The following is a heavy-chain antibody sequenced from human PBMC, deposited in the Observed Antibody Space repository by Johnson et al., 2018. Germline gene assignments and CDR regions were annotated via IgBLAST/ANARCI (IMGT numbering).Heavy chain of an antibody. D-gene: IGHD3-3*02. CDR2: TSYDGSNK. J-gene: IGHJ3*02. V-gene: IGHV3-30-3*01. CDR1: GFTFSSYA. Sequence: QVQLVESGGGVVQPGRSLRLSCAASGFTFSSYAMHWVRQAPGKGLEWVAVTSYDGSNKYYADSVKGRFTISRDNSKNTRSLQMNSLRAEDTAVYYCSRDLSLIGAFDIWGQGTIVTVSS. CDR3: SRDLSLIGAFDI.